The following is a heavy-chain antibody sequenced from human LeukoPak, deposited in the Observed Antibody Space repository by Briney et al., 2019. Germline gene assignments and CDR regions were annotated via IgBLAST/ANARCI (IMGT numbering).Heavy chain of an antibody. Sequence: GGSLRLSCTASGFTFSNYAMTWVRQAPGKGLGWVSSISGTGGRTYSADSVKGRFTISRDNSKNTLYLQMKNLRVEHTAVYYCAKGLHGGVGYGVDVWGQGTTVSVSS. J-gene: IGHJ6*02. CDR1: GFTFSNYA. D-gene: IGHD3-16*01. V-gene: IGHV3-23*01. CDR2: ISGTGGRT. CDR3: AKGLHGGVGYGVDV.